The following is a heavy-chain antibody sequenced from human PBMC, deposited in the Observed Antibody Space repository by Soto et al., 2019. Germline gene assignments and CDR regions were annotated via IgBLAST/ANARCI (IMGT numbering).Heavy chain of an antibody. CDR1: GFTFSSYA. CDR3: AKDGWVRGVIDY. V-gene: IGHV3-23*01. CDR2: ISGSGGST. Sequence: GGPLRLSCAASGFTFSSYAMSWVRQAPGKGLEWVSAISGSGGSTYYADSVKGRFTISRDNSKNTLYLQMNSLRAEDTAVYYCAKDGWVRGVIDYWGQGTLVTVSS. D-gene: IGHD3-10*01. J-gene: IGHJ4*02.